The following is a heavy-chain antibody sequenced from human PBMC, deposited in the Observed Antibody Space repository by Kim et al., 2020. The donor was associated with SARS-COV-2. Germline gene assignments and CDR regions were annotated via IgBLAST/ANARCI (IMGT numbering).Heavy chain of an antibody. CDR1: EFSFSSYS. D-gene: IGHD3-10*01. J-gene: IGHJ6*02. V-gene: IGHV3-48*02. Sequence: GGSLRLSCAASEFSFSSYSMNWVRQAPGKGLEWVSYISRSSSTINYADSVKGRFTISRDDAKKSLYLQTNSLRDEDTAVYYCARGFSDLGYNYYYMDVWGQGTTVTVSS. CDR2: ISRSSSTI. CDR3: ARGFSDLGYNYYYMDV.